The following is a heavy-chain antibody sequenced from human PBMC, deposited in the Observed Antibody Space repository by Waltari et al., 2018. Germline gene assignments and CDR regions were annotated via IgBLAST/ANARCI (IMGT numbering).Heavy chain of an antibody. CDR1: GFTFYSYD. V-gene: IGHV3-23*04. J-gene: IGHJ2*01. Sequence: EVRLEESGGGLVQPGGSLGLSCAASGFTFYSYDIAWVRRAPGRGLEWVSTISASGDTTSNADSWKGRFTISRDNSRNTLYLQMNTLRAEDTAMYYCATHYGSGPFQYFGLWGRGTLVTVSS. D-gene: IGHD3-10*01. CDR3: ATHYGSGPFQYFGL. CDR2: ISASGDTT.